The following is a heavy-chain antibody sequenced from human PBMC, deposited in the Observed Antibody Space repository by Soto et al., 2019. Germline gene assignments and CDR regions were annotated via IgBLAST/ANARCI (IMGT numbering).Heavy chain of an antibody. J-gene: IGHJ5*02. D-gene: IGHD3-22*01. CDR1: GCSISTCGPY. V-gene: IGHV4-31*03. CDR3: ARTSYDSSGTAADP. CDR2: IYYSGST. Sequence: SEPLSLTCTVSGCSISTCGPYCSWIRQHPGKGLEWIGYIYYSGSTYYNPSLKSRVTISVDTSKNQFSLKLSSVTAADTAVYYCARTSYDSSGTAADPWGQGTLVTV.